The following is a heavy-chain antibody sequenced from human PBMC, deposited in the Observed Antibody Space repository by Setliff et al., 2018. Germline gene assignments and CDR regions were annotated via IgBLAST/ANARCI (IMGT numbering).Heavy chain of an antibody. CDR1: GYTFISYG. V-gene: IGHV1-18*01. Sequence: ASVKVSCKTSGYTFISYGINWVRQAPGQGLEWMGWISAYAQKFQGRVTVTTDTSTNTVYMELRSLRSDDTALYYCARVRPCGADCSTGVGGPFDFDFWGQGTLVTVSS. D-gene: IGHD2-21*02. CDR3: ARVRPCGADCSTGVGGPFDFDF. CDR2: ISA. J-gene: IGHJ4*02.